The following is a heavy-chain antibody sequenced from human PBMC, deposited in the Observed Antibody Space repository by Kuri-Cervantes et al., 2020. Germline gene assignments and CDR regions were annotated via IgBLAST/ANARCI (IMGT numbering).Heavy chain of an antibody. CDR3: TRGRIGTVRGVSLPFDP. V-gene: IGHV4-34*01. CDR1: GESFSVHY. D-gene: IGHD3-10*01. J-gene: IGHJ5*02. CDR2: INHNGNT. Sequence: GSLRLSCAVYGESFSVHYLSWVRQPPGKGLQWIGEINHNGNTNYHPSLKSRVTLSLDTSQNHFSLKLTAVTAADTAVYYCTRGRIGTVRGVSLPFDPWGQGSLVTVSS.